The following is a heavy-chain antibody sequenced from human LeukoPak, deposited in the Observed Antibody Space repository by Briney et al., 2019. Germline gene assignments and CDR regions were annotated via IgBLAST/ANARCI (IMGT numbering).Heavy chain of an antibody. Sequence: SETLSLTCTVSGGSVSSGSYYWSWIRRPPGKGLEWIGYIYYSGSTNYNPSLKSRVTISVDTSKNQFSLKLSSVTAADTAVYYCARDRGYCSGGSCYRWFDPWGQGTLVTVSS. CDR3: ARDRGYCSGGSCYRWFDP. J-gene: IGHJ5*02. CDR1: GGSVSSGSYY. CDR2: IYYSGST. D-gene: IGHD2-15*01. V-gene: IGHV4-61*01.